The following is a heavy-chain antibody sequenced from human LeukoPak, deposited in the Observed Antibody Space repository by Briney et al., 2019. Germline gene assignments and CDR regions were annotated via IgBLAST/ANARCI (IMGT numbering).Heavy chain of an antibody. CDR3: ARDSGVVTAPYYFDY. CDR1: GYTFTSYG. V-gene: IGHV1-18*01. J-gene: IGHJ4*02. CDR2: ISAYNGNT. D-gene: IGHD2-21*02. Sequence: ASVKVSCKASGYTFTSYGISWARQAPGQGLEWMGWISAYNGNTNYAQKLQGRVTMTTDTSTSTAYMELRSLRSDDTAVYYCARDSGVVTAPYYFDYWGQGTLVTVSS.